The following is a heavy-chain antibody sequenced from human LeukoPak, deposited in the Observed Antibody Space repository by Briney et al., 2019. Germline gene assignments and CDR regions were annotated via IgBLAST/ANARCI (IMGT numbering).Heavy chain of an antibody. CDR2: INNSGST. CDR1: GEPLSGYY. Sequence: SETLSLTCAVYGEPLSGYYWSWVRQPPGKGLEWIGEINNSGSTNYNPPLKSQGTISVDTSKNQFSLKLSSVTAADTAVYYYARTEMAHYNWFDPWGQRTLVTVSS. V-gene: IGHV4-34*01. J-gene: IGHJ5*02. D-gene: IGHD5-12*01. CDR3: ARTEMAHYNWFDP.